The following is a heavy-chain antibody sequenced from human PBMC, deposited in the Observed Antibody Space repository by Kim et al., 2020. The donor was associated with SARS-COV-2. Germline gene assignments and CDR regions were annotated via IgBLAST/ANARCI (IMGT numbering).Heavy chain of an antibody. CDR1: GFTFSSYA. V-gene: IGHV3-64*01. J-gene: IGHJ4*02. CDR3: ARGKTLDY. CDR2: ISSNGGST. Sequence: GGSLRLSCAASGFTFSSYAMHWVRQAPGKGLEYVSAISSNGGSTYYANSVKGRFTISRDNSKNTLYLQMGSLRAEDMAVYYCARGKTLDYWGQGTLVTVSS.